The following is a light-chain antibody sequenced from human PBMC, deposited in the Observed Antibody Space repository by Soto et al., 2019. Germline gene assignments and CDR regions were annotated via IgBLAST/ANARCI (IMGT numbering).Light chain of an antibody. CDR1: QDIRNY. CDR3: QQYVDFPQT. CDR2: DAS. J-gene: IGKJ2*01. V-gene: IGKV1-33*01. Sequence: DIQMTQSPSSLSASVGDRVTITCQASQDIRNYLNWYQQKPGKAPKLLIYDASYLETGVPSRFSGSGSVTDFTFTIDSLQPEDIATYYCQQYVDFPQTFGQGTKLEIK.